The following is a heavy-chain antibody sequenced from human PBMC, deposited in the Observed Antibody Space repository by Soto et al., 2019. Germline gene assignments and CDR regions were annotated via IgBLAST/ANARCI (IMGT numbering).Heavy chain of an antibody. J-gene: IGHJ4*02. CDR1: GFTFSSYG. CDR2: ISYDGSNK. CDR3: AKGSVVFGVVTNFDY. V-gene: IGHV3-30*18. D-gene: IGHD3-3*01. Sequence: GGSLRLSCAASGFTFSSYGMHWVRQAPGKGLEWVAVISYDGSNKYYADSVKGRFTISRDNSKNTLYLQMNSLRAEDTAVYYCAKGSVVFGVVTNFDYWGQGTLVTVSS.